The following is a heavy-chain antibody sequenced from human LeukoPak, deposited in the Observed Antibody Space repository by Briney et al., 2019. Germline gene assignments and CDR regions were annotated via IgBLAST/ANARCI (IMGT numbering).Heavy chain of an antibody. J-gene: IGHJ4*02. D-gene: IGHD4-17*01. CDR1: GGFISSHY. V-gene: IGHV4-59*11. Sequence: SETLSLTCTVSGGFISSHYWSWIRQPPRKGLEWIGYIYYSGSTNYNPSLKSRVTISVDTSKTQFSLKLSSVTAADTAVYYCARDGGGATTVTTSNSIWGQGTLVTVSS. CDR2: IYYSGST. CDR3: ARDGGGATTVTTSNSI.